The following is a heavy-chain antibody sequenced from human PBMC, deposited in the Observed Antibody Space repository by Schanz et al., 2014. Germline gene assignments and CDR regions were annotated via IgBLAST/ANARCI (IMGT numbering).Heavy chain of an antibody. J-gene: IGHJ4*02. CDR3: ARVVQLGYCGSTNCYTGYFEY. D-gene: IGHD2-2*02. Sequence: EVQLLESGGGLVQPGGSLRLSCAASGFTFRGYAMSWVRQAPGRGLEWVSIISDSGDTAYYADSVKGRFTISRDNFKGALYLQMSSLRAEDTAVYYCARVVQLGYCGSTNCYTGYFEYWGQGTLVIVSS. CDR2: ISDSGDTA. V-gene: IGHV3-23*01. CDR1: GFTFRGYA.